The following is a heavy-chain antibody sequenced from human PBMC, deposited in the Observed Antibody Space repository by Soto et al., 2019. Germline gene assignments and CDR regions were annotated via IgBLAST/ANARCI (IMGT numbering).Heavy chain of an antibody. Sequence: PWETLSLTCTVTGDSINSRSYYWGWIRQPPGKGLEWIGSIYYNGRTYNNPSLRSRVSMSIDTSKDQFSLKLKSVTAADTALYFCARQRTSVVTQAYFDVSGPGSLVTVSS. V-gene: IGHV4-39*01. J-gene: IGHJ4*02. CDR3: ARQRTSVVTQAYFDV. CDR2: IYYNGRT. CDR1: GDSINSRSYY. D-gene: IGHD2-21*02.